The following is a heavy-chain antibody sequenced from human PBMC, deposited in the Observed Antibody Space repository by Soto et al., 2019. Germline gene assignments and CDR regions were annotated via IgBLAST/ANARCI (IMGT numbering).Heavy chain of an antibody. CDR1: GFAFSDSA. Sequence: EVQLVESGGGLVQPGGSLKLSCAASGFAFSDSAMHWVRQAPGKGLEWVGRIRSKANSYATIYAASVKGRFTISRDDSKSTAYLQMNSVTTEDTAVYYCTGQVGEDYDFWSGSYVYWGQGTLVTVSS. V-gene: IGHV3-73*02. J-gene: IGHJ4*02. D-gene: IGHD3-3*01. CDR3: TGQVGEDYDFWSGSYVY. CDR2: IRSKANSYAT.